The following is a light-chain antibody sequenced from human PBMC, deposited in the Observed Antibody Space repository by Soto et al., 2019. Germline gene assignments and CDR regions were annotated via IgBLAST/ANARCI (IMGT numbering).Light chain of an antibody. J-gene: IGKJ1*01. CDR1: QSVGSN. CDR3: LQSNKWPLT. V-gene: IGKV3-15*01. Sequence: EVVMTQFPATLSVSPGERATLSCRASQSVGSNLAWYQQKSGQAPRLLIYGASTRATGLAARFSGSGSGTEFTLTISSLQSADFAVYYWLQSNKWPLTFGQGNKVDI. CDR2: GAS.